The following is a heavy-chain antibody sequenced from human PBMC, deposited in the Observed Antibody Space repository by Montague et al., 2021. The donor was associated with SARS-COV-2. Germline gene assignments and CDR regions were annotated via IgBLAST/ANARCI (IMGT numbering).Heavy chain of an antibody. CDR2: IGSGGNT. J-gene: IGHJ3*02. V-gene: IGHV3-23*01. D-gene: IGHD4-17*01. CDR3: ASYGVKSPGAFDI. Sequence: SLRLSCAASKFTFNTYAMTWVRQAPGKGLEWVSCIGSGGNTFFADSVQGRFTISRDFSTNTVFPQMNRLRADDTAMYFCASYGVKSPGAFDIWGQGTLVTVSS. CDR1: KFTFNTYA.